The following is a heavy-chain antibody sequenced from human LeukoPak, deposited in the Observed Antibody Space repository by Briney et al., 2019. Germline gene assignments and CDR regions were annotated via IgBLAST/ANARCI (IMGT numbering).Heavy chain of an antibody. Sequence: GGSLRLSCAASGFTFSSYGMHWVRQAPGKGLEWVTFIRYDGSNKYHADSVKGRFTISRDNSKNTLYLQMNSLRAEDTAVFYCAKDLMDRSGWYDAFNIWGQGTMVTVSS. V-gene: IGHV3-30*02. CDR3: AKDLMDRSGWYDAFNI. J-gene: IGHJ3*02. CDR2: IRYDGSNK. D-gene: IGHD6-19*01. CDR1: GFTFSSYG.